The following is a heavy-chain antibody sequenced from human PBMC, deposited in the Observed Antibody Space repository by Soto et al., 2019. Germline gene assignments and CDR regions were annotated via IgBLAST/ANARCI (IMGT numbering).Heavy chain of an antibody. Sequence: ASVKVSCKASGYTFTSYAIHWVRQAPGQRLEWMGWINAGNGNTKYSQKNQDRFTFTRDTSASTAYMELSSLRFEDTAVYYCARDLGGWPDYWGQGTLVTVSS. CDR2: INAGNGNT. D-gene: IGHD6-19*01. V-gene: IGHV1-3*01. CDR3: ARDLGGWPDY. CDR1: GYTFTSYA. J-gene: IGHJ4*02.